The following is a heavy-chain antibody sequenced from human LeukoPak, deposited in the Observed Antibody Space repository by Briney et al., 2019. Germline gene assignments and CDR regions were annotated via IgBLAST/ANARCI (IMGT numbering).Heavy chain of an antibody. CDR1: GFTFSSYS. D-gene: IGHD6-13*01. V-gene: IGHV3-21*01. CDR3: ARYSSSWYFIDY. CDR2: ISSSSSYI. J-gene: IGHJ4*02. Sequence: PGGSLRLSCAASGFTFSSYSMNWVRQAPGKGLEWVSSISSSSSYIYYADSVKGRFTISRDNAKNSLYLQMNSLGAEDTAVYYCARYSSSWYFIDYWGQGTLVTVSS.